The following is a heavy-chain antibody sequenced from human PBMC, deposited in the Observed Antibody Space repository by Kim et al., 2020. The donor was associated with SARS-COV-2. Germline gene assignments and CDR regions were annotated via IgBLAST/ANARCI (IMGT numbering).Heavy chain of an antibody. Sequence: SVKVSCKASGGTFSSYAISWVRQAPGQGLEWMGGIIPIFGTANYAQKFQGRVTITADESTSTAYMELSSLRSEDTAVYYCAREGFARVTTGDYFDYWGQGTLVTVSS. D-gene: IGHD2-21*02. J-gene: IGHJ4*02. CDR3: AREGFARVTTGDYFDY. CDR2: IIPIFGTA. V-gene: IGHV1-69*13. CDR1: GGTFSSYA.